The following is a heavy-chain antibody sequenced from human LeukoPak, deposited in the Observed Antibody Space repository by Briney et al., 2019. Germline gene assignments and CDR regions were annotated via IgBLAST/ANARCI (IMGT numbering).Heavy chain of an antibody. J-gene: IGHJ5*02. D-gene: IGHD5-18*01. V-gene: IGHV1-69*04. CDR1: GDTFSSTA. Sequence: SVKVSCKASGDTFSSTAITWVRQAPGQGLEWMGRIIHILGLANYAQRFQGRVTISADNSTRTTYLELSSLTFEDTAVYYCARVPLYSLWGPWFDPWGQGTLVTVSA. CDR3: ARVPLYSLWGPWFDP. CDR2: IIHILGLA.